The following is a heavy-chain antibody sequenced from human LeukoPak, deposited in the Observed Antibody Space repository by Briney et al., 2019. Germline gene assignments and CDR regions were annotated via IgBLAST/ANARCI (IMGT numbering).Heavy chain of an antibody. Sequence: GGSLRLSCVASGFSVSTNFMSWVRQAPGKGLEWVSSFYRGGSTYYGDSVKGRFTISRDISNNTLYLQMNGLRAEDTALYYCAKDRYDTSVWPYYYAMDVWGQGTTVTVSS. D-gene: IGHD3-22*01. V-gene: IGHV3-53*01. CDR2: FYRGGST. CDR1: GFSVSTNF. J-gene: IGHJ6*02. CDR3: AKDRYDTSVWPYYYAMDV.